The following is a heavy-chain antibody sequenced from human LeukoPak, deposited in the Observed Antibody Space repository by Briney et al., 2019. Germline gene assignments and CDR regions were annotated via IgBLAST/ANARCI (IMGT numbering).Heavy chain of an antibody. CDR3: ARDGAAAINWFDP. V-gene: IGHV3-74*01. CDR1: GFTFSSYW. CDR2: INSDGSST. J-gene: IGHJ5*02. D-gene: IGHD6-13*01. Sequence: GGSLRLSCAATGFTFSSYWMHWVRQAPGKGLVWVSHINSDGSSTSYADSVKGRFTISRDNAKNTLYLQMNSLRAEDTAVYYCARDGAAAINWFDPWGQGTLVTVSS.